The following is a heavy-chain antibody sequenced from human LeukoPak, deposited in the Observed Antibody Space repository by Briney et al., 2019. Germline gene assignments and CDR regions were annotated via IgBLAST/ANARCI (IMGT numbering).Heavy chain of an antibody. J-gene: IGHJ2*01. CDR3: ARGRDLHSSSSFYWYFDL. V-gene: IGHV4-61*02. CDR2: IYTSGST. Sequence: SQTLSLTCTVSGGSISSGSYYWSWIRQPAGKGLEWIGRIYTSGSTNYNPSLKSRVTISVDTSKNQFSLKLSSVTAADTAVYYCARGRDLHSSSSFYWYFDLWGRGTLVTVSS. CDR1: GGSISSGSYY. D-gene: IGHD6-6*01.